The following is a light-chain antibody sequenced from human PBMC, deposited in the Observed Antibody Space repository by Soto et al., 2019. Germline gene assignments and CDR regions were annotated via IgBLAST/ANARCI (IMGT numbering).Light chain of an antibody. J-gene: IGKJ2*01. V-gene: IGKV1-33*01. CDR3: QQYDNPPYT. Sequence: DIQMTQSPSSLSESVGERVTITCQASQDISNYLNWYQQKPGKAPKLLIYNASNLETGAPSRFSGSGSGTDFTFTISSLQTEDIATDHCQQYDNPPYTFGQGTKLEIK. CDR2: NAS. CDR1: QDISNY.